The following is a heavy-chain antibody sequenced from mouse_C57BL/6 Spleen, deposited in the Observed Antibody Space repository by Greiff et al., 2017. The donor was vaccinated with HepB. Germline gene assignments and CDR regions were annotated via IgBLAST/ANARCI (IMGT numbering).Heavy chain of an antibody. Sequence: VQLQQSGAELMKPGASVKLSCKATGYTFPGYWIEWVKQRPGHGLEWIGEILPGSGITNYNEKFKGKATVTADTSSNTAYIQLSSLTTEDSAIYYCARLDSSGYDDYWGQSTTLTVSS. D-gene: IGHD3-2*02. CDR2: ILPGSGIT. CDR1: GYTFPGYW. CDR3: ARLDSSGYDDY. J-gene: IGHJ2*01. V-gene: IGHV1-9*01.